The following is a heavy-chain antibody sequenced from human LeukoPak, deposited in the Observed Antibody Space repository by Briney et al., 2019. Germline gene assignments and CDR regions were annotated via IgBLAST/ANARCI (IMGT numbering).Heavy chain of an antibody. V-gene: IGHV1-69*04. J-gene: IGHJ2*01. CDR3: ARDRAVPSVVKLWYFDL. CDR2: IIPILGIA. CDR1: GGTFSSYA. D-gene: IGHD3-22*01. Sequence: ASVKVSCKASGGTFSSYAISWVRQAPGQGLEWMGRIIPILGIANYAQKFQGRVTITADKSTSTAYMELSSLRSEDTAVYYCARDRAVPSVVKLWYFDLWGRGTLVTVSS.